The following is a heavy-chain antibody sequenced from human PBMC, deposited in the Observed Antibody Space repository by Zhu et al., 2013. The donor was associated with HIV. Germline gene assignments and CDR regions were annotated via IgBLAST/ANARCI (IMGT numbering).Heavy chain of an antibody. CDR2: ITISSSTR. Sequence: EVQLVESGGGLVQPGGSLRLSCASSGFTFSSYGMTWVRQAPGKGLEWVAYITISSSTRYYADFVKGRFTISRDNAKNSVYLQMNSLRAEDTAVYYCARGDTMFGYWGQGTLVTVSS. D-gene: IGHD3-10*02. CDR1: GFTFSSYG. J-gene: IGHJ4*02. CDR3: ARGDTMFGY. V-gene: IGHV3-48*04.